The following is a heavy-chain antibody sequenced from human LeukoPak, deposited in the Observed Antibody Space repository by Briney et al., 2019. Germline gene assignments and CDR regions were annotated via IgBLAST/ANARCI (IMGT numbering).Heavy chain of an antibody. J-gene: IGHJ6*03. CDR2: IYYSGST. CDR3: ARLVTNNYYYYYMDV. Sequence: PSETLSLTCTVSGGSISSSSYYWGWIRQPPGKGLGWIGSIYYSGSTYYNPSLKSRATISVDTSKNQFSLKLSSVTAADTAVYYCARLVTNNYYYYYMDVWGKGTTVTVSS. D-gene: IGHD2-21*02. V-gene: IGHV4-39*01. CDR1: GGSISSSSYY.